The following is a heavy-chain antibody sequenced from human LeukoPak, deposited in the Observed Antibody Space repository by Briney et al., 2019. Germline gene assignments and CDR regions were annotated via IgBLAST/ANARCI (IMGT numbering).Heavy chain of an antibody. J-gene: IGHJ4*02. CDR3: AKGTYYYDSGGYHYGYFDY. V-gene: IGHV1-69*05. Sequence: SVKVSCKASGGTFSSYAISWVRQAPGQGLEWMGGIIPIFGTANYAQKFQGRVTMTRDMSTSTVYMELSSLRSEDTAVYYCAKGTYYYDSGGYHYGYFDYWGQGTLVTVSS. D-gene: IGHD3-22*01. CDR2: IIPIFGTA. CDR1: GGTFSSYA.